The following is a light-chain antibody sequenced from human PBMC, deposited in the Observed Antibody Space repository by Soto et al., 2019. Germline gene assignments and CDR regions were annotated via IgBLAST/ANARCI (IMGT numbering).Light chain of an antibody. V-gene: IGKV3-15*01. CDR2: GAS. CDR3: QQYNNWPLT. Sequence: EIVMTQSPATLSVSPGERATLPCRASQSVSSNLAWYQQKPGQAPRLLIYGASTRATGIPARFSGSGSGTEFTLTISSLQSEDFPVYYCQQYNNWPLTFGGGTKVDIK. CDR1: QSVSSN. J-gene: IGKJ4*01.